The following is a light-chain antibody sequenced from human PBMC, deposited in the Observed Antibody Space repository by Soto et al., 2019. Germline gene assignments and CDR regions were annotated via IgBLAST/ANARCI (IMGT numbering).Light chain of an antibody. CDR1: SSDVGGYNY. Sequence: HSALTQPRSVSGSPGQSVTISCTGTSSDVGGYNYVSWYQQHPGQAPKLMIYDVTKRPSGVPDRFSGSKSGNTASLSISGLQAEDEDDYYCCSYGGGYTPLLFGGGTKLTVL. V-gene: IGLV2-11*01. CDR2: DVT. J-gene: IGLJ2*01. CDR3: CSYGGGYTPLL.